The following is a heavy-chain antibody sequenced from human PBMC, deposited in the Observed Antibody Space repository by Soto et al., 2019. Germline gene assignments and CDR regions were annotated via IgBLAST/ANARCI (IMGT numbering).Heavy chain of an antibody. V-gene: IGHV3-30*03. CDR1: GFTFSSYG. Sequence: GGSLRLSCAASGFTFSSYGMHWVRQAPGKGLEWVAVITCDGGTTYYADSVKGRFTISRDNAKNSLFLLMDSLRAEDTAVYYCARGALAEKIYCSMRVWGTGATVTVSS. CDR2: ITCDGGTT. J-gene: IGHJ6*03. CDR3: ARGALAEKIYCSMRV.